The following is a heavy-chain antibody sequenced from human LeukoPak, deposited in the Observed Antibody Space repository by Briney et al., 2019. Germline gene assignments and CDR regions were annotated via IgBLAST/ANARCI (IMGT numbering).Heavy chain of an antibody. D-gene: IGHD3-10*01. J-gene: IGHJ4*02. CDR2: INPSGGTT. CDR3: ARDRDTMVRGVIYY. CDR1: EYTFTSYY. Sequence: ASVKVSCKASEYTFTSYYMHWVRQAPGQGLEWMGIINPSGGTTDYAQKFQGRLTMTRDTSTSTVYVELSSLRSEDTAVYYCARDRDTMVRGVIYYWGQGTLVTVSS. V-gene: IGHV1-46*01.